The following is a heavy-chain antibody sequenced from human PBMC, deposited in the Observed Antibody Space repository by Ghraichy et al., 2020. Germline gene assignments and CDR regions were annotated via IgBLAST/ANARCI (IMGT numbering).Heavy chain of an antibody. Sequence: SVKVSCKASGGTFSSYAISWVRQAPGQGLEWMGGIIPIFGTANYAQKFQGRVTITADESTSTAYMELSSLRSEDTAVYYCARVRGKLGIVGALDYWGQGTLVTVSS. CDR3: ARVRGKLGIVGALDY. CDR1: GGTFSSYA. V-gene: IGHV1-69*13. CDR2: IIPIFGTA. D-gene: IGHD1-26*01. J-gene: IGHJ4*02.